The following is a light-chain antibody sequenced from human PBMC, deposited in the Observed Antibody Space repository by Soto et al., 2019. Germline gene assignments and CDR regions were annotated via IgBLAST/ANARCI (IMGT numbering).Light chain of an antibody. CDR2: WAS. J-gene: IGKJ2*01. V-gene: IGKV4-1*01. Sequence: DIVMTQSPVSLSVSLGERAIINCKSSQSLFHNSNNENYLAWYQQKPGQPPKLLIYWASTREYGVPVRFSGSGSGTDFTLTITNLQAEDVAVYYCQQYYSTPRTFGQGTKLEI. CDR1: QSLFHNSNNENY. CDR3: QQYYSTPRT.